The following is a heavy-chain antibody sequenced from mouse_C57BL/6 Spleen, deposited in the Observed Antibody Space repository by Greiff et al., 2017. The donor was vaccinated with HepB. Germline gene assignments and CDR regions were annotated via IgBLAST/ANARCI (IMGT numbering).Heavy chain of an antibody. CDR1: GYTFTDYY. V-gene: IGHV1-26*01. CDR2: INPNNGGT. Sequence: VQLQQSGPELVKPGASVKISCKASGYTFTDYYMNWVKQSHGKSLEWIGDINPNNGGTSYNQKFKGKATLTVDKSSSTAYMELRSLTSEDSAVYYCARGTDYGSSSYFDYWGQGTTLTVSS. CDR3: ARGTDYGSSSYFDY. D-gene: IGHD1-1*01. J-gene: IGHJ2*01.